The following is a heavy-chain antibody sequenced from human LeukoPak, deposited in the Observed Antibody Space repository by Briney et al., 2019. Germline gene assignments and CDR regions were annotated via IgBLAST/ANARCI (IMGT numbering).Heavy chain of an antibody. J-gene: IGHJ4*02. CDR1: GFTFDDYA. D-gene: IGHD4-23*01. V-gene: IGHV3-9*01. Sequence: GGSLRLSCAASGFTFDDYAMHWVRQAPGKGLEWVSGISWNSGSIGYADSVKGRFTISRDNAKNSLYLQMNSLRAEDTALYYCAKDILRVVKPPNGFDYWGQGTLVTVSS. CDR3: AKDILRVVKPPNGFDY. CDR2: ISWNSGSI.